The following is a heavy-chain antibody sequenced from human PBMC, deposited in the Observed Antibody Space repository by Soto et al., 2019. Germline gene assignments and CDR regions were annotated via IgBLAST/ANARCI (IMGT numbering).Heavy chain of an antibody. CDR2: IIPVVGTT. J-gene: IGHJ4*02. D-gene: IGHD2-8*01. CDR3: ARGLLYATTDFDY. V-gene: IGHV1-69*06. Sequence: QVQLVQSGAEVKKPGSSVKVSCKASGDTFTTNSLNWVRQAPGQGLEWMGGIIPVVGTTKYAQKYQDRVTITGHKSTNTAYMELSSLRSDDTAVYYCARGLLYATTDFDYWGQGTPVTVSS. CDR1: GDTFTTNS.